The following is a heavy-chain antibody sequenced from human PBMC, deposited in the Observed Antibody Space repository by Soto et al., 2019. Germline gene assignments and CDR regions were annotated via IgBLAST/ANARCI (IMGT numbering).Heavy chain of an antibody. CDR3: ARDPPPPDY. Sequence: QVQLVQSGAEVKKPGASVKVSCKASGYTFASYAISWRRQAPGQGLEWMGWISAYNGNTNYAQKLQGRVTMTTDTSTSTAYMELSSMISDDTAVAYCARDPPPPDYWGQGTLVTVSS. CDR2: ISAYNGNT. J-gene: IGHJ4*02. V-gene: IGHV1-18*01. CDR1: GYTFASYA.